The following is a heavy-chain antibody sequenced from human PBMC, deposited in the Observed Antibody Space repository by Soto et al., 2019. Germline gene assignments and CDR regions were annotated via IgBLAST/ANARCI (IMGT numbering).Heavy chain of an antibody. V-gene: IGHV4-34*01. CDR2: INHSEST. D-gene: IGHD6-13*01. CDR3: ATIAAAGAFDY. CDR1: GGSFSGYY. Sequence: SETLSLTCGVYGGSFSGYYWSWIRQPPGKGLEWIGEINHSESTNYNPSLKSRVTISVDTSKNQFSLKLSSVTAADTAVYYCATIAAAGAFDYWGQVPLVTVSS. J-gene: IGHJ4*02.